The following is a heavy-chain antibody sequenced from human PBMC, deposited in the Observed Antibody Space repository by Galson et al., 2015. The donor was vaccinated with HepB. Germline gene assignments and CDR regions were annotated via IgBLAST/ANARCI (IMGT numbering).Heavy chain of an antibody. J-gene: IGHJ4*02. CDR3: ARGLWFGEFYYFDY. CDR1: GGPISSGGYS. Sequence: TLSLTCAVSGGPISSGGYSWSWIRQPPGKGLEWIGYIYYSGSTYYNPSLKSRVTISVDTSKNQFSLKLSSVTAADTAVYYCARGLWFGEFYYFDYWGQGTLVTVSS. CDR2: IYYSGST. D-gene: IGHD3-10*01. V-gene: IGHV4-30-4*07.